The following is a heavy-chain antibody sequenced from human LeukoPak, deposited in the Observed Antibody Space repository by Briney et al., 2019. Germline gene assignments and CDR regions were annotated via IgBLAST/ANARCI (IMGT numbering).Heavy chain of an antibody. Sequence: ASVKVSCKASGYTFTGYYMHWVRQAPGQGLEWMGWINPNSGGTNYAQKFQGRVTMTRDTSTSTAYMELSRLRSDDTAVYYCARGPDFGQLGTIDIVVVPAAISFICDYWGQGTLVTVSS. CDR2: INPNSGGT. CDR1: GYTFTGYY. CDR3: ARGPDFGQLGTIDIVVVPAAISFICDY. J-gene: IGHJ4*02. D-gene: IGHD2-2*02. V-gene: IGHV1-2*02.